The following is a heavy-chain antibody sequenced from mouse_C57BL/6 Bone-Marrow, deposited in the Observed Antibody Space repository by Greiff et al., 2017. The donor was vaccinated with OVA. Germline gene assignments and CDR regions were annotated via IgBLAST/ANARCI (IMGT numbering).Heavy chain of an antibody. Sequence: VQGVESGPELVKPGASVKISCKASGYAFSSSWMNWVKQRPGKGLEWIGRIYPGDGDTNYNGKFKGKATLTADKSSSTAYMQLSSLTSEDSAVYFCARPSYYSNPWYFDVWGTGTTVTVSS. J-gene: IGHJ1*03. CDR1: GYAFSSSW. V-gene: IGHV1-82*01. D-gene: IGHD2-5*01. CDR2: IYPGDGDT. CDR3: ARPSYYSNPWYFDV.